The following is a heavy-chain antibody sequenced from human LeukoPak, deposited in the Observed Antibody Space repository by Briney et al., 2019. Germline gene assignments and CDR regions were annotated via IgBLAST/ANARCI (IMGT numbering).Heavy chain of an antibody. CDR2: ISAYNGNT. CDR3: ARDRPGGLRYFVWLSY. D-gene: IGHD3-9*01. Sequence: ASVKVSCKASGYTFTSYGISWVRQAPGQGLEWMGWISAYNGNTNYAQKLQGRVTMTTDTSTSTAYMELRSLRSDDTAVYYCARDRPGGLRYFVWLSYWGQGTLVTVSS. J-gene: IGHJ4*02. V-gene: IGHV1-18*01. CDR1: GYTFTSYG.